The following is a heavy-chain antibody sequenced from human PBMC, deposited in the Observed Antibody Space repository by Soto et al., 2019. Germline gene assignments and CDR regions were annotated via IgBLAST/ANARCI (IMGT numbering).Heavy chain of an antibody. Sequence: GGSLRLSCAASGFTFSSHAMSWVLQAPWKGLEWVSGISGSGSNTYYADSVKGRSTISRDNSKNTLYLQMNSLRAEDTAVYYCARDPDFLVAAGQAGDYWGQGTLVTVSS. CDR3: ARDPDFLVAAGQAGDY. D-gene: IGHD6-13*01. V-gene: IGHV3-23*01. J-gene: IGHJ4*02. CDR2: ISGSGSNT. CDR1: GFTFSSHA.